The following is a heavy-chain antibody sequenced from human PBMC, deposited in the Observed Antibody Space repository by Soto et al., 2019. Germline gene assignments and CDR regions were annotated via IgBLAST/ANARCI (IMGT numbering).Heavy chain of an antibody. CDR1: GFTFSSYG. V-gene: IGHV3-33*01. D-gene: IGHD2-8*01. Sequence: PGGSLRLSCAASGFTFSSYGMHWVRQAPGKGLEWVAVIWYDGSNKYYADSVKGRFTISRDNSKNTLYLQMNSLRAEDTAVYYCARDDRRYCTNGVCYPGYWGQGTLVTV. J-gene: IGHJ4*02. CDR2: IWYDGSNK. CDR3: ARDDRRYCTNGVCYPGY.